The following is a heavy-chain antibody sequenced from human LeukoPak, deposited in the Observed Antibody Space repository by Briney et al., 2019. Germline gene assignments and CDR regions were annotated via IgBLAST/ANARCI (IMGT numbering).Heavy chain of an antibody. D-gene: IGHD1-26*01. CDR1: GFTFSSYW. Sequence: GGSLRLSCTASGFTFSSYWMSWVRQAPGKGLEWVANIKQDGSEKYYVDSVKGRFTISRDNAKNSLYLQMNSLRAEDTAVYYCARDLSGSYFVGAFDIWGQGTMVTVSS. V-gene: IGHV3-7*01. CDR3: ARDLSGSYFVGAFDI. J-gene: IGHJ3*02. CDR2: IKQDGSEK.